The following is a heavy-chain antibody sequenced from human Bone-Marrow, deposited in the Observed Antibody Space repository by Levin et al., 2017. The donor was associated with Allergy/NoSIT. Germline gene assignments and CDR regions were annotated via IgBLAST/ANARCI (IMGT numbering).Heavy chain of an antibody. CDR2: FSYSGSI. CDR3: ARHGPLGDLWLGY. D-gene: IGHD3-16*01. CDR1: GGSITTSSGYY. V-gene: IGHV4-39*01. Sequence: SETLSLTCTVSGGSITTSSGYYWGWIRQPPGKGLEWIASFSYSGSIYYTPSLKSRVTVSLDTTKNHFSLNLNSVTAADTAVYYCARHGPLGDLWLGYWGQGTLVIVSS. J-gene: IGHJ4*02.